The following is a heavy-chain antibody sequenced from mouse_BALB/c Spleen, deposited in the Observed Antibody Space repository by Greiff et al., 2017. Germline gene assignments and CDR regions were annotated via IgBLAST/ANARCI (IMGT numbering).Heavy chain of an antibody. Sequence: VQLQQPGAELVKPGASVKLSCTASGFNIKDYYMHWVKQRPEQGLEWIGWIDPENGDTEYAPKFQGKATMTADTSSNTAYLQLSSLTSEDTAVYYCNAFSYGNSSWFAYWGQGTLVTVSA. CDR1: GFNIKDYY. J-gene: IGHJ3*01. CDR2: IDPENGDT. CDR3: NAFSYGNSSWFAY. D-gene: IGHD2-1*01. V-gene: IGHV14-4*02.